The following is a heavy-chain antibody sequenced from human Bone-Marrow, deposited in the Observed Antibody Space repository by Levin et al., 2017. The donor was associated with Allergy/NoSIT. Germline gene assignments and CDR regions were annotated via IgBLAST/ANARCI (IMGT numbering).Heavy chain of an antibody. CDR3: ASSLHHYFNSIWTFDS. CDR1: GYTFSAYY. J-gene: IGHJ4*02. Sequence: PTASVKVSCHTSGYTFSAYYMHWVRQAPGQGLEWMGWINPNTGGTNYAQKFQGRLTITSDTSIRSGYMELSRLTSDDTAVYYCASSLHHYFNSIWTFDSWGRGTLVTVSS. V-gene: IGHV1-2*02. CDR2: INPNTGGT. D-gene: IGHD2/OR15-2a*01.